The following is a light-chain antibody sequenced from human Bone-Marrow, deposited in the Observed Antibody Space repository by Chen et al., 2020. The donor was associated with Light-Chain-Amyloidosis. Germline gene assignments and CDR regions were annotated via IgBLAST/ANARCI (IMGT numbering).Light chain of an antibody. CDR1: QRISKF. J-gene: IGKJ2*01. Sequence: EIVLTQYPATLSLSPGERAALSCRASQRISKFLAWYQHKPGPAHRLLIYDASIRATGIPARFSGSGSGTDFTLTINSLEPEDFAVYYCQERTNWPLYTFGQGTKLEI. V-gene: IGKV3-11*01. CDR2: DAS. CDR3: QERTNWPLYT.